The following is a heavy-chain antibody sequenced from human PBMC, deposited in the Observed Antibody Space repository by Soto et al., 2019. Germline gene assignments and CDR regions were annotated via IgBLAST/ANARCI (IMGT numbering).Heavy chain of an antibody. J-gene: IGHJ4*02. Sequence: EVQLLESGGGLVQSGGSLTLSCAASGFTFSSYAMSWVRQAPGKGLEWVSAISGSGLNTYYAESVKGRFTISRDNSKNTLYLQLNSLRAEDTAIYYCAKAFPPYYGSGSSYYFTFWGQGTLVTVSS. D-gene: IGHD3-10*01. V-gene: IGHV3-23*01. CDR1: GFTFSSYA. CDR3: AKAFPPYYGSGSSYYFTF. CDR2: ISGSGLNT.